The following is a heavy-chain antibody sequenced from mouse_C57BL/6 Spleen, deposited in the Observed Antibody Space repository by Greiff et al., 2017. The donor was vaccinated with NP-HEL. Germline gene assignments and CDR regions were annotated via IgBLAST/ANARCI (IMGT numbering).Heavy chain of an antibody. J-gene: IGHJ1*03. CDR3: TRWGTPWYFDV. D-gene: IGHD2-14*01. CDR2: IDPETGGT. Sequence: QVQQQSGAELVRPGASVTLSCKASGYTFTDYEMHWVKQTPVHGLEWIGAIDPETGGTAYNQKFKGKAILTADKSSSTAYMELRSLTSEDSAVYYCTRWGTPWYFDVWGTGTTVTVSS. CDR1: GYTFTDYE. V-gene: IGHV1-15*01.